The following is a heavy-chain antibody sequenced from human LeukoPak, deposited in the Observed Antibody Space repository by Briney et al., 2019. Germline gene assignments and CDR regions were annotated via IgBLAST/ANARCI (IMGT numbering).Heavy chain of an antibody. D-gene: IGHD3-22*01. CDR2: IRIKANSYAT. CDR3: TTTYYYDSSGYLIFDY. CDR1: GFTFSGSA. J-gene: IGHJ4*02. V-gene: IGHV3-73*01. Sequence: GWSLRLSCAASGFTFSGSAMHWVRQASGQGLEWVGRIRIKANSYATAYAASVKGRFTISRDDSKNTAYLQMTSLKTEDTAVYYCTTTYYYDSSGYLIFDYWGQGTLVTVSS.